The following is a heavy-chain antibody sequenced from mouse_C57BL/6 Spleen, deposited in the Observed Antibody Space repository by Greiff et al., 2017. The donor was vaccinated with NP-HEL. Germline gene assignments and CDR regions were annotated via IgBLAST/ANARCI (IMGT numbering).Heavy chain of an antibody. CDR3: ARPPYDGSYAMDY. CDR1: GFSLTSYG. Sequence: QVQLKESGPGLVAPSQSLSITCTVSGFSLTSYGVHWVRQPPGKGLEWLVVIWSDGSTTYNSALKSRLSISKDNSKSQVFLKMNSLQTDDTAMYYCARPPYDGSYAMDYWGQGTSVTVSS. V-gene: IGHV2-6*03. CDR2: IWSDGST. D-gene: IGHD2-3*01. J-gene: IGHJ4*01.